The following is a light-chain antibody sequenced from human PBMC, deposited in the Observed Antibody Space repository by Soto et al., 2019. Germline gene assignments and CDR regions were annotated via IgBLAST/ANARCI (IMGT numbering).Light chain of an antibody. Sequence: QSALTQPASGSGSLGQSITISCTGTSSNVGGYNYVSWYQQHPGKAPKLMIYEVSNRPSGVSNRFSGSRSGNTASLTISGLQTEDEADYYCSSYTSSHTYVFGTGTKLTVL. CDR2: EVS. CDR1: SSNVGGYNY. CDR3: SSYTSSHTYV. J-gene: IGLJ1*01. V-gene: IGLV2-14*01.